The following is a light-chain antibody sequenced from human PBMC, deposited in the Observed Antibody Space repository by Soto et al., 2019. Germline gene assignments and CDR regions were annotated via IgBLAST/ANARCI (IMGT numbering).Light chain of an antibody. CDR3: MQGTHWPWT. Sequence: DAVLTQSPHSLPVTLGQPAAISCRSSQSLVYSNGNAYLIWFQQRQGQSPRRLIYQVSTRDAGVPDRFSGSGSGSYFTLTISRVEAEDVGLYYCMQGTHWPWTFGQGTKVEIK. CDR1: QSLVYSNGNAY. J-gene: IGKJ1*01. CDR2: QVS. V-gene: IGKV2-30*01.